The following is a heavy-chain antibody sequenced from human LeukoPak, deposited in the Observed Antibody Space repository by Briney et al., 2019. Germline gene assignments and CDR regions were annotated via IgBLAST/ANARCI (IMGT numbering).Heavy chain of an antibody. V-gene: IGHV3-23*01. Sequence: GGSLRLSCAASGFTFSSYAMSWVRQAPGKGLGWVSAISGSGGSTYYADSVKGRFTISRDNSKNTLYLQMNSLRAEDTAVYYCAKEGYSGSYSVSVNWFDPWGQGTLVTVSS. CDR2: ISGSGGST. D-gene: IGHD1-26*01. CDR1: GFTFSSYA. J-gene: IGHJ5*02. CDR3: AKEGYSGSYSVSVNWFDP.